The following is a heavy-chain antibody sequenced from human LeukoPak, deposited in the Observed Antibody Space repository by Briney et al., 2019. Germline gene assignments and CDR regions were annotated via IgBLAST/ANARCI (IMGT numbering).Heavy chain of an antibody. CDR2: ISYDGNKK. J-gene: IGHJ4*02. CDR3: ARVGTPYDSSGYYYLLGDFDY. D-gene: IGHD3-22*01. CDR1: GFTFSSYA. Sequence: GRSLRLSCAGSGFTFSSYAMHWVRQAPGKGLEWVAVISYDGNKKYYADSVKGRFTISRDNSKNTLYLQMNSLRAEDTAVYYCARVGTPYDSSGYYYLLGDFDYWGQGTLVTVSS. V-gene: IGHV3-30*01.